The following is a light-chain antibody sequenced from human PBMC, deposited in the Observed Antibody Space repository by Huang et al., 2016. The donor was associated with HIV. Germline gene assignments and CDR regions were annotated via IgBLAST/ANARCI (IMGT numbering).Light chain of an antibody. Sequence: DIQMTQSPASLSASTGVRATLTCRASQDIGSFVAWFQQKPGKVPRLLIYGSSMLHSGISSRFTGRGAGTAFTLTITNFQPEDVATYFCQRYDIAPRAFGQGTKV. CDR1: QDIGSF. J-gene: IGKJ1*01. V-gene: IGKV1-27*01. CDR3: QRYDIAPRA. CDR2: GSS.